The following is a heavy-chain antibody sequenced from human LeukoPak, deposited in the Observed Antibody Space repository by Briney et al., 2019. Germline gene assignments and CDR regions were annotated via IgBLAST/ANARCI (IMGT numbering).Heavy chain of an antibody. V-gene: IGHV3-23*01. J-gene: IGHJ4*02. CDR1: GFSFSNYA. CDR3: AKDRVFGILIGGGFDY. D-gene: IGHD3-3*01. CDR2: VSGRGGST. Sequence: GGSLRLSCAASGFSFSNYAMNWVRQAPGKGLEWVSGVSGRGGSTKYADSVNGRFTISRDNSKNTLYLQMSRLRVEDTAVYYCAKDRVFGILIGGGFDYWGQGTQLIVSS.